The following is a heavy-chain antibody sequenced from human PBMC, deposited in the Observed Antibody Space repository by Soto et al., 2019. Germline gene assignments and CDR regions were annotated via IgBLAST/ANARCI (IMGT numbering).Heavy chain of an antibody. V-gene: IGHV4-30-2*05. CDR1: GGSISSGGYS. CDR3: ARAGGLLRYFDWLYNWFDP. Sequence: PSETLSLTCAVSGGSISSGGYSWSWIRQPPGKGLEWIGYIYYSGSTYYNPSLKSRVTISVDTSKNQFSLKLSSVTAADTAVYYCARAGGLLRYFDWLYNWFDPWGQGTLVTVSS. CDR2: IYYSGST. D-gene: IGHD3-9*01. J-gene: IGHJ5*02.